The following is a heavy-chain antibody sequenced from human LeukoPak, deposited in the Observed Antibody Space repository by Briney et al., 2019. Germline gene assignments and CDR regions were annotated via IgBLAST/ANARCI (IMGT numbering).Heavy chain of an antibody. Sequence: PGGSLRLSCAASEYTVSSNYMSWVRQAPGKGLEWVSVIYSGDTTYYADSVKGRFTISRDNSKNTLYLQMSSLRSEDMAVYYCARGGSWNDFDYWGQGTLVTVSS. J-gene: IGHJ4*02. V-gene: IGHV3-53*01. CDR3: ARGGSWNDFDY. D-gene: IGHD1-26*01. CDR2: IYSGDTT. CDR1: EYTVSSNY.